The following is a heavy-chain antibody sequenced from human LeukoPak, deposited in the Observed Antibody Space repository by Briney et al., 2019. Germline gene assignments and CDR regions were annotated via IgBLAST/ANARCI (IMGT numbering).Heavy chain of an antibody. CDR2: ISSGSSTI. V-gene: IGHV3-48*01. Sequence: GGSLRLSCAGFSFITYSMNWVRQAPGKGLEWVSYISSGSSTIYYADFVKGRFTISRDNGKNSLYLQMNSLRAEDTAVYYCARNPDAFDIWGQGTMVTVSS. CDR1: FSFITYS. CDR3: ARNPDAFDI. J-gene: IGHJ3*02.